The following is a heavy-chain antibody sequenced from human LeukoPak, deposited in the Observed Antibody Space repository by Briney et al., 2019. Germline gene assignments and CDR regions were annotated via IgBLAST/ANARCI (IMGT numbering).Heavy chain of an antibody. J-gene: IGHJ1*01. CDR1: GYTFTSYG. D-gene: IGHD3-10*01. V-gene: IGHV1-18*01. CDR2: ISAYNGNT. Sequence: ASVKVSCKASGYTFTSYGISWVRQAPGQGLEWMGWISAYNGNTNYAQKLQGRVTMTTDTSTSTAYMELRSLRSDDTAVYYCARDGVLLWVGEVFLSAEYFQHWGQGTLVTVSS. CDR3: ARDGVLLWVGEVFLSAEYFQH.